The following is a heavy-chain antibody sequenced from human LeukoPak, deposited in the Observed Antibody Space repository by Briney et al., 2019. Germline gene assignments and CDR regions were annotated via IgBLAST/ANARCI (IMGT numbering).Heavy chain of an antibody. D-gene: IGHD5-18*01. CDR1: GGSISSYY. CDR3: ARAFGYGYGGIDY. V-gene: IGHV4-59*01. CDR2: IYYSGST. J-gene: IGHJ4*02. Sequence: SETLSLTCTVSGGSISSYYWSWIRQPPGKGLEWIGYIYYSGSTNYNPSLKNRVTISVDTSKSQFSLKLSSVTAADTAVYYCARAFGYGYGGIDYWGQGTLVTVSS.